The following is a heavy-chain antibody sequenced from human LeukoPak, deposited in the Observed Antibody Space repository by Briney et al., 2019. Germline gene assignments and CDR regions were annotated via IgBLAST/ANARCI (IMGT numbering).Heavy chain of an antibody. V-gene: IGHV4-59*01. CDR2: IYYSGGT. CDR3: ASGTHYYFDF. D-gene: IGHD6-13*01. J-gene: IGHJ4*02. Sequence: PSETLSLTCTASGVTISSYYWSWIRQPPGKGLEWIGYIYYSGGTNYNPSLKSRVTISVDTSKHQLTLKLNSATAADTAVYSCASGTHYYFDFWGQGALVTVSS. CDR1: GVTISSYY.